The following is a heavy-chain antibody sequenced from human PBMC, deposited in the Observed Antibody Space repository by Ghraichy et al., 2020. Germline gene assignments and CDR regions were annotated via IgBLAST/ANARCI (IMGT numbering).Heavy chain of an antibody. V-gene: IGHV3-30-3*01. J-gene: IGHJ4*02. CDR3: ARSAAGSYDVHYFDY. Sequence: GGSLRLSCAASGFTFSSYAMHWVRQAPGKGLEWVAVISYDGSNKYYADSVKGRFTISRDNSKNTLYLQMNSLRAEDTAVYYCARSAAGSYDVHYFDYWGQGTLVTVSS. CDR1: GFTFSSYA. D-gene: IGHD3-10*01. CDR2: ISYDGSNK.